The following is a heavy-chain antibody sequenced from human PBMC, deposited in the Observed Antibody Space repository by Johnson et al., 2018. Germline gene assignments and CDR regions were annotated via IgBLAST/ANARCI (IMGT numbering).Heavy chain of an antibody. J-gene: IGHJ6*02. Sequence: QVQLVESGGGVVRPGGSLRLSCAASGFTFDDYGMSWVRQAPGKGLEWVSYISSSGSTIYYADSVKGRFPISRDNAKNSLYLQMNSLRAEDTAVYYWARDTGTRYYYYYGMDVWGQGTTVTVSS. D-gene: IGHD1-7*01. V-gene: IGHV3-11*01. CDR3: ARDTGTRYYYYYGMDV. CDR1: GFTFDDYG. CDR2: ISSSGSTI.